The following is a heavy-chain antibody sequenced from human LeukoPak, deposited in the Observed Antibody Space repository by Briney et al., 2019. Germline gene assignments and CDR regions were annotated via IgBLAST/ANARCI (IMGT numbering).Heavy chain of an antibody. CDR2: ISAYNGNT. CDR1: GYTFTSYG. V-gene: IGHV1-18*01. D-gene: IGHD3-22*01. J-gene: IGHJ4*02. Sequence: ASVKVSCKASGYTFTSYGISWVRQAPGQGLEWMGWISAYNGNTNYAQKLQGRVTMTTDTSTSTAYMELRGLRSDDTAVYYCARTNYNYYDSSGYSLLFDYWGQGTLVTVSS. CDR3: ARTNYNYYDSSGYSLLFDY.